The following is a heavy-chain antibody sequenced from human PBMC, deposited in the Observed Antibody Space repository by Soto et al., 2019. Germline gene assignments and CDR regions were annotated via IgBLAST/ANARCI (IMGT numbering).Heavy chain of an antibody. V-gene: IGHV3-23*01. Sequence: GSLRLSCAASGFTFSSYAMSWVRQAPGKGLEWVSAISGSGGSTYYADSVKGRFTISRDNSKNTLYLQMNSLRAEDTAVYYCAKADDYYDSSGPASYFDYWGQGTLVTVSS. CDR3: AKADDYYDSSGPASYFDY. J-gene: IGHJ4*02. CDR2: ISGSGGST. D-gene: IGHD3-22*01. CDR1: GFTFSSYA.